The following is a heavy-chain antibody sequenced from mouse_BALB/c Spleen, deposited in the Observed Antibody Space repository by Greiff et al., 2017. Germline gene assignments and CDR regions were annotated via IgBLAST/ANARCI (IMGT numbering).Heavy chain of an antibody. D-gene: IGHD1-2*01. CDR1: GFTFSSYA. CDR2: ISSGGSYT. J-gene: IGHJ2*01. V-gene: IGHV5-9-4*01. CDR3: ARSITTALYFDY. Sequence: EVKLVESGGGLVKPGGSLKLSCAASGFTFSSYAMSWVRQSPEKRLEWVAEISSGGSYTYYPDTVTGRFTISRDNAKNTLYLEMSSLRSEDTAMYYCARSITTALYFDYWGQGTTLTVSS.